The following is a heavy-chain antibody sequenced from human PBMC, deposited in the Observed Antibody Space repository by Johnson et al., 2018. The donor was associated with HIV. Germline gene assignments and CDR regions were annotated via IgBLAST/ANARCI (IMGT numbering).Heavy chain of an antibody. CDR1: GFTFSSYA. J-gene: IGHJ3*02. CDR2: ISYDGSNK. D-gene: IGHD2/OR15-2a*01. CDR3: AKAQAFRGAFDI. V-gene: IGHV3-30*04. Sequence: QVQLVESGGGVVQPGRSLRLSCAASGFTFSSYAMHWVRQAPGKGLEWVAVISYDGSNKYYADSVKGRFTISRDNSKNTLYLQMNSLRAEDTAVYYCAKAQAFRGAFDIWGQGTMVIVSS.